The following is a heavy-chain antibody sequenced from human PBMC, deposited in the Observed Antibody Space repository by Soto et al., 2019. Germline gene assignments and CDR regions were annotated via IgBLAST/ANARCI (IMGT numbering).Heavy chain of an antibody. D-gene: IGHD1-26*01. V-gene: IGHV4-59*01. J-gene: IGHJ5*02. Sequence: PSETLSLTCTVSGGSISSYYWSWIRQPPGKGLEWIGYIYYSGSTNYNPSLKSRVTISVDTSKNQFSLKLSSVTAADTAVYYCASRIVGATTDWFDPWGQGTLGTVSS. CDR1: GGSISSYY. CDR3: ASRIVGATTDWFDP. CDR2: IYYSGST.